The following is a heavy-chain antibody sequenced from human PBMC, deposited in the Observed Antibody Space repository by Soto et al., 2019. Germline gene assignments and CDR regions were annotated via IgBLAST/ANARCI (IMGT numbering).Heavy chain of an antibody. CDR3: ARAINFDFWSDSQSGYYFDY. J-gene: IGHJ4*02. Sequence: LSLTCTVSGGSVSSGSYYWSWILQPPVKGLEWIAYMSYSGTTNYNPSLKSRVTISVDTSKNQFSLKLSSVTAADTAVYYCARAINFDFWSDSQSGYYFDYWGQGTLVTVSS. V-gene: IGHV4-61*01. D-gene: IGHD3-3*01. CDR1: GGSVSSGSYY. CDR2: MSYSGTT.